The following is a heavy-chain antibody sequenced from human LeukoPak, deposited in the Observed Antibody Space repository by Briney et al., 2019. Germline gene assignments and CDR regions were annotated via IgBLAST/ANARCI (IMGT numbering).Heavy chain of an antibody. V-gene: IGHV5-51*01. D-gene: IGHD2-2*01. CDR1: GYSFSIYW. CDR2: IYPGDSDT. CDR3: GSLYEDCTSTTCYQEYFDP. Sequence: EDSLKISCKASGYSFSIYWIAWVRQIPGKGLEWMGIIYPGDSDTRYSPSFQGQVTIEVDTADTATYQQGSRLKAWHTAIVYCGSLYEDCTSTTCYQEYFDPWGQETLVTVSS. J-gene: IGHJ5*02.